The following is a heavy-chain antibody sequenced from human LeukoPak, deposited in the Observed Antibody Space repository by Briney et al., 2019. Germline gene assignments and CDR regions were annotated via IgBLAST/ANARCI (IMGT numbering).Heavy chain of an antibody. CDR2: MNPNSANT. CDR1: GYTFTTYD. CDR3: AIGERSYYFDY. Sequence: ASVKVSCKASGYTFTTYDIHWVRQATGQGLEWMGWMNPNSANTGYAQKFQGRVTMTRNTSISTAYMELSSLRSEDTAVYYCAIGERSYYFDYWGQGTLVTVSS. J-gene: IGHJ4*02. V-gene: IGHV1-8*01. D-gene: IGHD1-1*01.